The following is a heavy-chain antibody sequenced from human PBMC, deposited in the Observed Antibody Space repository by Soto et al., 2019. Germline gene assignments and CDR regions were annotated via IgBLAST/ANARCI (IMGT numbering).Heavy chain of an antibody. CDR3: ARDGGDCISTSCHGVFDY. V-gene: IGHV6-1*01. CDR2: TYYRSKWYN. CDR1: GDSVSSNSAA. D-gene: IGHD2-2*01. Sequence: SQTLSLTCAISGDSVSSNSAAWNWIRQSPSRGLEWLGRTYYRSKWYNDYAVSVKSRITINPDTSKNQFSLQLNSVTPEDTAVYYCARDGGDCISTSCHGVFDYWGQGTLVTVSS. J-gene: IGHJ4*02.